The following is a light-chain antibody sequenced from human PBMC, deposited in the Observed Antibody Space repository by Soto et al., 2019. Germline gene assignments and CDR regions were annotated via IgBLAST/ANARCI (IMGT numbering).Light chain of an antibody. CDR1: SSDLGGLNY. V-gene: IGLV2-14*01. J-gene: IGLJ3*02. Sequence: QSALTQPASVSGSPGQSITIPCSGRSSDLGGLNYVSWYQQHPGKVPKLIIYKVDNRPSGISDRFSASKSGNTASLTISGLQAEDEAHYYCSSYTTVPSPQWVFAGGNKLTVL. CDR3: SSYTTVPSPQWV. CDR2: KVD.